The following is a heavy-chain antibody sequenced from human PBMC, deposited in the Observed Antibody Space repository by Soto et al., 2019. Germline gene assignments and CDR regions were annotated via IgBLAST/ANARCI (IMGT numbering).Heavy chain of an antibody. J-gene: IGHJ4*02. D-gene: IGHD4-17*01. CDR2: VYYTGSSSTGTT. CDR3: AGLTVGDYMCSF. V-gene: IGHV4-39*07. CDR1: GASVGDSTYQ. Sequence: QLQESGPGLVKPSETLSLTCTVSGASVGDSTYQWGWVRQPPGKGLEWLGGVYYTGSSSTGTTYYTPSLRGRVPTSVDTSKNQGSLRLSGVTAADTALYHCAGLTVGDYMCSFWGQGTQVTVSS.